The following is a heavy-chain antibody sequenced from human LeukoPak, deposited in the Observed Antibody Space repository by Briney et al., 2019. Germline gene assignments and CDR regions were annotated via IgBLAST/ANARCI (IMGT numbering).Heavy chain of an antibody. CDR1: GFTFSSYG. CDR3: ARDGRYYDFWSGYYDYYYGMDV. V-gene: IGHV3-33*01. J-gene: IGHJ6*02. CDR2: IWYVGSNK. D-gene: IGHD3-3*01. Sequence: GGSLRLSCAASGFTFSSYGMHWVRQAPGKGLEWVAVIWYVGSNKYYADSVKDRFTISRDNSKNTLYLQMNSLRAEDRAVYYCARDGRYYDFWSGYYDYYYGMDVWGQGTTVTVSS.